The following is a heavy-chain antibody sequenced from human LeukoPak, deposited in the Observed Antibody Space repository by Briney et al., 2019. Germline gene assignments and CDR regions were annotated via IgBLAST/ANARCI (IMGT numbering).Heavy chain of an antibody. V-gene: IGHV3-21*06. Sequence: GGSLRLSCAASGFTFSSYSMNWVRQAPGKGLEWVSSISNCSSYIYYADSVKGRFTISGDNAKNSLYLQMNSLRDEDTAVYFCAREPPASSGWSDGLFDYWGQGTLVTVSS. CDR3: AREPPASSGWSDGLFDY. CDR1: GFTFSSYS. CDR2: ISNCSSYI. J-gene: IGHJ4*02. D-gene: IGHD6-19*01.